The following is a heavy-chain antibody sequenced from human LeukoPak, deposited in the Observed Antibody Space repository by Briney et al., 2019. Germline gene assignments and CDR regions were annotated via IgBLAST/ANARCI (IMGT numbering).Heavy chain of an antibody. J-gene: IGHJ4*02. CDR3: ARWGRDGYNFDY. V-gene: IGHV4-39*07. D-gene: IGHD5-24*01. CDR2: IYYSGST. CDR1: GGSISSSSYH. Sequence: PSETLSLTCTVSGGSISSSSYHWGWIRQPPGKGLEWIGSIYYSGSTYYNPSLKSRVTISVDTSKNQFSLKLSSVTAADTAVYYCARWGRDGYNFDYWGQGTLVTVSS.